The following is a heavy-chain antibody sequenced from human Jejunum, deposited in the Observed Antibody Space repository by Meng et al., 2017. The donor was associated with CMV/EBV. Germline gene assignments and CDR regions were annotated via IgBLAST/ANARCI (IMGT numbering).Heavy chain of an antibody. D-gene: IGHD2-2*01. Sequence: GGSFSGYYWSWIRQSPGQGLEWIGQINHSGSASYNPSLRRRVTISEDTSKNQFSLRLTSVTAADTATYYCARYYCASSNCYPFDSWGQGERVTVSS. V-gene: IGHV4-34*01. CDR1: GGSFSGYY. CDR2: INHSGSA. J-gene: IGHJ4*02. CDR3: ARYYCASSNCYPFDS.